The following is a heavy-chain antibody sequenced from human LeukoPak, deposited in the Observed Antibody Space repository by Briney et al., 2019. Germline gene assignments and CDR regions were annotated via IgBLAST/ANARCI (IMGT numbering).Heavy chain of an antibody. CDR3: ARDPDYGDPY. CDR1: GFTLTDHY. CDR2: ITSTGTTR. D-gene: IGHD4-17*01. Sequence: GGSLRLSCTVSGFTLTDHYMSWFRQSPGRVLEWISWITSTGTTRDYADSVKGRFTISRDNTKNSVYLQMTSLRADDTAVYYCARDPDYGDPYWGQGTLVTVSS. J-gene: IGHJ4*02. V-gene: IGHV3-11*01.